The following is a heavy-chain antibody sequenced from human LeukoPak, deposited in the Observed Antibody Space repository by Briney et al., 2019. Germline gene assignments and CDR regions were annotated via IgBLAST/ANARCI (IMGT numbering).Heavy chain of an antibody. V-gene: IGHV4-59*01. CDR2: IYYSGST. Sequence: SETLSLTCTVSGGSISSYYWSWIRQPPGKGLEWIGYIYYSGSTNYNPSLKSRVTISVDTSKNQFSLKLSSVTAADTAVYYCARVGGQKSTVFDYWGQGTLVTAS. D-gene: IGHD3-16*01. CDR1: GGSISSYY. J-gene: IGHJ4*02. CDR3: ARVGGQKSTVFDY.